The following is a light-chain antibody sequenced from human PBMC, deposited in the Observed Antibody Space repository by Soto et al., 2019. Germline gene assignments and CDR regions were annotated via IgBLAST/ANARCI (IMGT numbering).Light chain of an antibody. CDR2: DAS. CDR1: QSISIY. Sequence: EIVLTQSPATLSLSPGERATLSCRASQSISIYLAWYQQKPGQAPRLLISDASKRAPGIPARFSGSGSGTDFTLTISSLEPEDFAVYYCQQRSDWPPMYTFGQGTKLEMK. CDR3: QQRSDWPPMYT. J-gene: IGKJ2*01. V-gene: IGKV3-11*01.